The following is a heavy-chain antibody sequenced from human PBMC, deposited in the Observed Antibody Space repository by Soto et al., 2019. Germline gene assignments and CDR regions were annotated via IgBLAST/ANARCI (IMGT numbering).Heavy chain of an antibody. Sequence: PSETLSLTCAVSGGSISSSNWWSWVRQPPGKGLEWIGEIYHSGSTNYNPSLKCRVTISVDKSKNQFSLKLSSVTAADTAVYYCARDPTIAAAGMGPWGQGTLVTVSS. CDR1: GGSISSSNW. CDR3: ARDPTIAAAGMGP. D-gene: IGHD6-13*01. V-gene: IGHV4-4*02. CDR2: IYHSGST. J-gene: IGHJ5*02.